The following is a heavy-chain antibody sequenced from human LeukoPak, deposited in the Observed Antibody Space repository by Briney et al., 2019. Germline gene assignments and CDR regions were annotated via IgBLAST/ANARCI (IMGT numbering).Heavy chain of an antibody. J-gene: IGHJ2*01. V-gene: IGHV4-34*01. Sequence: SETLSLTCAVYGGSFSGYYWSWIRQPPGKGLEWIGEINHSGSTNYNPSLKSRVTISVDTSKNQFSLKLSSVTAADTAVYYCARGQRPLGRASTTVTRLGVPYFDLWGRGTLVTVSS. CDR3: ARGQRPLGRASTTVTRLGVPYFDL. CDR1: GGSFSGYY. D-gene: IGHD4-17*01. CDR2: INHSGST.